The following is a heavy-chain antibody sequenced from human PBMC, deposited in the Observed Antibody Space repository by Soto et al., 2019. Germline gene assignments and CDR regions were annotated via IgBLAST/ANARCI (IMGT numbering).Heavy chain of an antibody. V-gene: IGHV4-30-2*01. D-gene: IGHD3-22*01. CDR3: ARLDYYYDSSGYFPTRFWFDP. CDR2: IYHSGST. J-gene: IGHJ5*02. Sequence: SLTCAVSGGSLSSGGYSWSWIRQPPGKGLECIGYIYHSGSTYYNPSLKSRVTISVDRSKNQFSLKLSSATAADTAVYYCARLDYYYDSSGYFPTRFWFDPWGQGTLVTVSS. CDR1: GGSLSSGGYS.